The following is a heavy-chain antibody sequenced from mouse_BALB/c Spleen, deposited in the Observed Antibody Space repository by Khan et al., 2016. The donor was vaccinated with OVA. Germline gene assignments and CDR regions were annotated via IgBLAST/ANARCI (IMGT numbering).Heavy chain of an antibody. CDR2: IYWDDDK. V-gene: IGHV8-12*01. J-gene: IGHJ3*01. D-gene: IGHD2-3*01. CDR1: GFSLSSSGMG. CDR3: ARREWLVPWFDS. Sequence: QVPLKESGPGILQPSQTLCLTCSFSGFSLSSSGMGVSWICQPSGKGLEWLAHIYWDDDKRYNPSLKSRLTNYNDTSRQQVFLKITSADIADTAINDRARREWLVPWFDSWRRATLVAVS.